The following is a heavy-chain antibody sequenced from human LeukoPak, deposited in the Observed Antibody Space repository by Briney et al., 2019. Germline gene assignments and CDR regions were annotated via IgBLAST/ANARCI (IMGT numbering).Heavy chain of an antibody. J-gene: IGHJ4*02. CDR1: GFTFDDYG. CDR3: ARDLWTRGYSGYGWGIAVAGIDY. Sequence: GGSLRLSCAASGFTFDDYGMSWVRQAPGKGLEWVSGINWNGGSTGYADSVKGRFTISRDNAKNSLYLQMNSLRAEDTALYYCARDLWTRGYSGYGWGIAVAGIDYWGQGTLVTVSS. V-gene: IGHV3-20*04. CDR2: INWNGGST. D-gene: IGHD5-12*01.